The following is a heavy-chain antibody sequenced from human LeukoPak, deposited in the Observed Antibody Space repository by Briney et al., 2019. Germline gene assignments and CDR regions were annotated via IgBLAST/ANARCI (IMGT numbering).Heavy chain of an antibody. J-gene: IGHJ4*02. CDR3: ARGIYYYGSSGSTDFDY. CDR1: GYTFTGHY. CDR2: INPNSSGT. D-gene: IGHD3-22*01. V-gene: IGHV1-2*02. Sequence: ASVKVSCKASGYTFTGHYMHWVRQAPGQGFEWMGWINPNSSGTNYEQNFQGRVTMTRDTSISTAYMEVRRLRSDDTAIYYCARGIYYYGSSGSTDFDYWGQGTLVTVSS.